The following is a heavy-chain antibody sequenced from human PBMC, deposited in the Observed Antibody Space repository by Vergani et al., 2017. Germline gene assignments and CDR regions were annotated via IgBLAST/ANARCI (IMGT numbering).Heavy chain of an antibody. D-gene: IGHD4-17*01. Sequence: QLQLQESGPGLVKPSETLSLTCTVSGGSISSSSYYWGWIRQPPGKGLEWIGSIYYSGNTYYNPSLKSRVTISVDTSKNQFSLKLSSVTAADTAVYYCARRKHYDDSFDYCGQGTLVTVSS. CDR3: ARRKHYDDSFDY. CDR2: IYYSGNT. J-gene: IGHJ4*02. V-gene: IGHV4-39*01. CDR1: GGSISSSSYY.